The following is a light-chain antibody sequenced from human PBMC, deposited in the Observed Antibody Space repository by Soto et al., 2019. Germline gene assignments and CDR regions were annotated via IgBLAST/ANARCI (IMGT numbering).Light chain of an antibody. CDR1: QSVSSSY. J-gene: IGKJ5*01. V-gene: IGKV3-20*01. CDR3: QQYGSSPSIT. Sequence: DIVLTQSPGTLSLSPGERATLSCRASQSVSSSYLAWYQQKACQAPRLLIYGAYSRATGIPDRFSGSGSGTDFTLTISRLEPEDFAVYYCQQYGSSPSITCGQGTRLEIK. CDR2: GAY.